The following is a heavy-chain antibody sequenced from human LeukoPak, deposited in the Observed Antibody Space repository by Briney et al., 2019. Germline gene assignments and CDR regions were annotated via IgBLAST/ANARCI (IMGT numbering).Heavy chain of an antibody. J-gene: IGHJ4*02. Sequence: SETLSLTCAVYGGSFSGYYWSWIRQPPGKGLEWIGEINHSGSTNYNPSLKSRVTISVDTSKNQFSLKLSSVTAADTAVYYCARGDYGDPIDYWGQGTLVTVSP. CDR2: INHSGST. V-gene: IGHV4-34*01. CDR3: ARGDYGDPIDY. D-gene: IGHD4-17*01. CDR1: GGSFSGYY.